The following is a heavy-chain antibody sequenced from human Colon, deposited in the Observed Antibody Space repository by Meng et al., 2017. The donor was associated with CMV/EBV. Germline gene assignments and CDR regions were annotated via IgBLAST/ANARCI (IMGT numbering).Heavy chain of an antibody. Sequence: SGFTCSSDAMHWVRQAPGKGMEWVAVISYDESNKYYEDSVKSRFTISRDNSKNTLYLQMNSLRAEDTAVYYCARDSYCSSTSCPFDYWGQGTLVTVSS. CDR3: ARDSYCSSTSCPFDY. CDR2: ISYDESNK. V-gene: IGHV3-30*04. CDR1: GFTCSSDA. J-gene: IGHJ4*02. D-gene: IGHD2-2*01.